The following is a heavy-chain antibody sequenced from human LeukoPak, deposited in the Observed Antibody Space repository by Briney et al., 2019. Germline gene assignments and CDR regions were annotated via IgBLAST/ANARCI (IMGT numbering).Heavy chain of an antibody. V-gene: IGHV1-69*02. Sequence: VASVKVSCKASGGTFSSYTISWVRQAPGQGLEWMGRIIPILGIANYAQKFQGRVTITADKSTSTAYMELSSPRSEDTAVHYCASGTGGMVYDYWGQGTLVTVSS. CDR1: GGTFSSYT. CDR3: ASGTGGMVYDY. D-gene: IGHD3/OR15-3a*01. CDR2: IIPILGIA. J-gene: IGHJ4*02.